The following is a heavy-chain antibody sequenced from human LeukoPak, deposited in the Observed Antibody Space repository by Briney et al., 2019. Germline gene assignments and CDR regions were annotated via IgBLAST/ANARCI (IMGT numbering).Heavy chain of an antibody. V-gene: IGHV1-69*05. J-gene: IGHJ6*03. CDR1: GGTFSSYA. Sequence: RASVKVSCKASGGTFSSYAISWVRQAPGQGLEWMGRIIPIFGTANYAQKFQGRVTITTDESTSTAYMELSSLRSEDTAVYYCARAPGGGGNGDYYYYYYMDVSGKGTTVTVSS. CDR2: IIPIFGTA. D-gene: IGHD4-23*01. CDR3: ARAPGGGGNGDYYYYYYMDV.